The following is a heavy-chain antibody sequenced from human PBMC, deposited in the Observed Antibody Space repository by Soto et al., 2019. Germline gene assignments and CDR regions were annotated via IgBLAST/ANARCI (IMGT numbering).Heavy chain of an antibody. D-gene: IGHD3-22*01. Sequence: QVQLVQSGAEVKKPGSSVKVSCKASGGTFSSYAISWVRQAPGQGLEWMGGIIPFFGTANYAQNFQGRVTITADGSTRTAYMELSSLRSEDTAVYYCARGNYYDSSGYYHFGVWGQGTLVTVSS. J-gene: IGHJ4*02. CDR1: GGTFSSYA. CDR3: ARGNYYDSSGYYHFGV. CDR2: IIPFFGTA. V-gene: IGHV1-69*12.